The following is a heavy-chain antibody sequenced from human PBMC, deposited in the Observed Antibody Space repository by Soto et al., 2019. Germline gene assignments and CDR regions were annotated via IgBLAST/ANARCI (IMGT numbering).Heavy chain of an antibody. J-gene: IGHJ4*02. CDR3: ARGAAAGPYYFDY. V-gene: IGHV3-7*01. CDR1: GFTFSSYW. CDR2: IKQDGSEK. Sequence: GSLRLSCAASGFTFSSYWMSWVRQAPGKGLEWVANIKQDGSEKYYVDSVKGRFTISRDNAKNSLYLQMNSLRAEDTAVYYCARGAAAGPYYFDYWGQGTLVTVSS. D-gene: IGHD6-13*01.